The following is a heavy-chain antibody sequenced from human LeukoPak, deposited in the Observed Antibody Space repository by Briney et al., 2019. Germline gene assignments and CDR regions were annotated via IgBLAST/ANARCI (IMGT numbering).Heavy chain of an antibody. CDR1: GFIFSDFW. D-gene: IGHD1-1*01. CDR3: VRESRPGGAMGLYHNLDY. V-gene: IGHV3-7*01. J-gene: IGHJ4*02. Sequence: GGSLRLSCAGSGFIFSDFWMTWVRQTPGKGLEWVANIKEDGTEKNLVDSVKGRFTISGDNTKNLLFLEMNNLRGDDTAIYYCVRESRPGGAMGLYHNLDYWGQGTLVAVSS. CDR2: IKEDGTEK.